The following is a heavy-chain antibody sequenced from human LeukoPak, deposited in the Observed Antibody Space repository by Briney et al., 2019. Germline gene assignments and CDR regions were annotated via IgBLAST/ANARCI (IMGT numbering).Heavy chain of an antibody. Sequence: ASVKVSCKASGYTFTSYGISWVRQAPGQGLEWMGWISAYNGNTNYAQKLQGRVTMTTDTSTSTAYMELRSLRSDDTAVYYCARVVARYDYVWGSYRYSDYWGQGTLVTVSS. CDR3: ARVVARYDYVWGSYRYSDY. D-gene: IGHD3-16*02. CDR1: GYTFTSYG. J-gene: IGHJ4*02. V-gene: IGHV1-18*01. CDR2: ISAYNGNT.